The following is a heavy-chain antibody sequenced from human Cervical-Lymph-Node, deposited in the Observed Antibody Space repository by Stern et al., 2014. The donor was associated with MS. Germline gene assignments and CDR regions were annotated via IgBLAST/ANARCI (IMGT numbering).Heavy chain of an antibody. CDR2: ISYDGSNY. J-gene: IGHJ4*02. V-gene: IGHV3-30-3*01. CDR1: GFTLSSNA. Sequence: VQLVESGGGVVQPGRSLRLSCAASGFTLSSNAVHWVRQAPGKGLAWVAVISYDGSNYYYADSVKGRFTISRDNSKNTVYLQMNSLRPEDTAVYYCARVGGYCSSTSCYPDYWGQGTLVTVS. CDR3: ARVGGYCSSTSCYPDY. D-gene: IGHD2-2*01.